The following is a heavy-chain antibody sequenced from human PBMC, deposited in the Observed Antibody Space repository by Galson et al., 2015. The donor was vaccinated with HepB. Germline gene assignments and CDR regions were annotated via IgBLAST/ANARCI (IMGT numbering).Heavy chain of an antibody. J-gene: IGHJ4*02. CDR2: INPNSGGT. CDR3: ARGAYYYDSSGSFDY. Sequence: SVKVSCKASGYTFTGYYMHWVRQAPGQGLEWMGWINPNSGGTNYAQKFQGRVTMTRDTSISTAYMELSRLRSDDTAVYYCARGAYYYDSSGSFDYWGQGTLVTVSS. CDR1: GYTFTGYY. D-gene: IGHD3-22*01. V-gene: IGHV1-2*02.